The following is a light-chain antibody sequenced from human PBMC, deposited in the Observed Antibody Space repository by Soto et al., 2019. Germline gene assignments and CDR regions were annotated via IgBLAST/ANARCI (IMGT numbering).Light chain of an antibody. CDR1: RSNIGRNF. J-gene: IGLJ3*02. V-gene: IGLV1-47*01. Sequence: QLVLTQSPSASGTPGQRVTISCSGSRSNIGRNFAYWYQHVPGTAPRLLIQRNNERPSGVPDRFSGSKSGTSVSLAISGLRSDDEATYYCVAWDDTLDAQVFGGGTKLTVL. CDR2: RNN. CDR3: VAWDDTLDAQV.